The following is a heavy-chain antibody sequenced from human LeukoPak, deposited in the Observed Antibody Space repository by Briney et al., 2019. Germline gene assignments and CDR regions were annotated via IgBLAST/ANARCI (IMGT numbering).Heavy chain of an antibody. V-gene: IGHV4-30-4*01. CDR2: IYYSGST. D-gene: IGHD3-10*01. CDR3: ARSERGGKVRDNWFDP. Sequence: PSQTLSLTCTVCGGSISSGDYYWSWIRQPPRKGLEWIGYIYYSGSTYYNPSLKSRVTISVDTSKNQFSLKLSSVTAADTAVYYCARSERGGKVRDNWFDPWGQGTLVTVSS. J-gene: IGHJ5*02. CDR1: GGSISSGDYY.